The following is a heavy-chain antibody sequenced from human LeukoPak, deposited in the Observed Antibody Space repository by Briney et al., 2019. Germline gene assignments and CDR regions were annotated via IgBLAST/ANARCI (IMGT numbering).Heavy chain of an antibody. J-gene: IGHJ6*02. V-gene: IGHV1-18*01. CDR1: GYTFTSYG. CDR3: ARDRGDFWSGYYTGRSYYYYGMDV. Sequence: ASVQVSCKASGYTFTSYGISWVRQAPGQGLEWMGWISAYNGNTNYAQKLQGRVTMTTDTSTSTAYMELRSLRSDDTAVYYCARDRGDFWSGYYTGRSYYYYGMDVWGQGTTVTVSS. CDR2: ISAYNGNT. D-gene: IGHD3-3*01.